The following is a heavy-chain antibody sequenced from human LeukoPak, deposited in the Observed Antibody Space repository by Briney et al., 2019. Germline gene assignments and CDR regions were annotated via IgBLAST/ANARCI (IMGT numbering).Heavy chain of an antibody. Sequence: GGSLRLSCEPSGFPFSSYWMLWVRQAPGKGLVWVSRISGDGTIKTYADFVRGRFTISRDNTKNILYLQMNSLRVEDTAIYFCSRSQFVYWGRGVLATVSS. V-gene: IGHV3-74*03. J-gene: IGHJ4*02. D-gene: IGHD5-24*01. CDR3: SRSQFVY. CDR1: GFPFSSYW. CDR2: ISGDGTIK.